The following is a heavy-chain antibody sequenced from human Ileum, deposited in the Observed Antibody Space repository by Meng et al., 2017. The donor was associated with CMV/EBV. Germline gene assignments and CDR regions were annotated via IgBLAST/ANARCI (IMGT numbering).Heavy chain of an antibody. J-gene: IGHJ6*02. CDR3: ARVGRGGDYYGMDV. Sequence: ASVKVSCKASGYTFAAYYIHWVRQAPGQGLEWMGWINTNSGGTNNAQKFQGRVTMTRDTSISTAFMDLSSLISDDTAVYYCARVGRGGDYYGMDVWGQGTTVTVSS. D-gene: IGHD1-26*01. V-gene: IGHV1-2*02. CDR2: INTNSGGT. CDR1: GYTFAAYY.